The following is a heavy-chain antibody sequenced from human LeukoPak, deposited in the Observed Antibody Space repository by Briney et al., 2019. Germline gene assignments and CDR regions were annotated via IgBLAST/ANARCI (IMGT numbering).Heavy chain of an antibody. CDR1: GFTVSSSH. CDR3: ARGQSYYPY. V-gene: IGHV3-66*01. Sequence: GGSLRLSCAASGFTVSSSHMTWVLQDPGKGLECVSLIYSGGSTYYSDSVKGRFTISRDNSKNTLYLHMNSLRAEDTAVYYCARGQSYYPYWGQGTLVTVSS. D-gene: IGHD1-26*01. CDR2: IYSGGST. J-gene: IGHJ4*02.